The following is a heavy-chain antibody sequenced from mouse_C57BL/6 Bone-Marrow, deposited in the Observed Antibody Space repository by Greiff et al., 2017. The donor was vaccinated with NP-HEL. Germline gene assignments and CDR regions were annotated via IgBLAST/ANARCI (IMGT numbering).Heavy chain of an antibody. CDR2: IYPYNGVS. Sequence: EVQRVESGPELVKPGASVKISCKASGYSFTGYYMHWVKQSHGNILDWIGYIYPYNGVSSYNQKFKGKATLTVDKSSSTAYMELRSLTSEDSAVYYCARPSRTGAWYFDVWGTGTTVTVSS. CDR1: GYSFTGYY. D-gene: IGHD4-1*01. V-gene: IGHV1-31*01. CDR3: ARPSRTGAWYFDV. J-gene: IGHJ1*03.